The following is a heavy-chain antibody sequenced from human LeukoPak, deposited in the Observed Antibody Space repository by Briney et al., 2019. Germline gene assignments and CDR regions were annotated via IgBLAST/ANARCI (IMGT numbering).Heavy chain of an antibody. CDR3: VRVKSSGGFYAY. J-gene: IGHJ4*02. CDR1: GYTFTGYY. D-gene: IGHD3-10*01. Sequence: VASVKVSCKASGYTFTGYYMHWVRQAPGQGLEWVGWINPSNGSPRYAPKFQGRVTITTDTSISAAYMELSGLTSDDTAVYYCVRVKSSGGFYAYWGQGSLVTVSS. V-gene: IGHV1-2*02. CDR2: INPSNGSP.